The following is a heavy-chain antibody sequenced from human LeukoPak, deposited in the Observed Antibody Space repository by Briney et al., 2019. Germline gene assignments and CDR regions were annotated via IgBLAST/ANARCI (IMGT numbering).Heavy chain of an antibody. J-gene: IGHJ4*02. D-gene: IGHD2-2*02. CDR3: ALGYCSSTSCYILDY. Sequence: SVKVSCKASGYTFSSYDINWVRQATGQGLEWMGWMNPNSGNTGYAQKFQGRVTMTRNTSISTAYTELSSLRSEDTAVYYCALGYCSSTSCYILDYWGQGTLVTVSS. CDR1: GYTFSSYD. V-gene: IGHV1-8*01. CDR2: MNPNSGNT.